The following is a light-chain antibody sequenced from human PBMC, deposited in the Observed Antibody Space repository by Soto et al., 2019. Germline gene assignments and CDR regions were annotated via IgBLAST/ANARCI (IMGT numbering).Light chain of an antibody. CDR3: SSHACRHKYVI. CDR1: SSDIGYYNY. Sequence: QSVLTQPPSASGSPGQSVTISCTGTSSDIGYYNYVSWYQQHPGKAPKLMIFEVNTRPSGVPDRFSGSRSGNTASLTVSGLQAEDEASYYCSSHACRHKYVIFGGGTKVTVL. CDR2: EVN. J-gene: IGLJ2*01. V-gene: IGLV2-8*01.